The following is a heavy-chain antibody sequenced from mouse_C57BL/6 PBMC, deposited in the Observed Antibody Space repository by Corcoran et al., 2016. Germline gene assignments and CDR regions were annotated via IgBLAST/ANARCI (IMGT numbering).Heavy chain of an antibody. J-gene: IGHJ2*01. CDR1: GYTFTTYG. CDR3: ARLRGFSYYFDY. CDR2: INTYSGVP. V-gene: IGHV9-3*01. Sequence: QIQLVQSGPELKKPGETVKISCKASGYTFTTYGMSWVKQAPGKGLKWMGWINTYSGVPTYADDFKGRFAFSLETSASTAYLQINNLKNEDTATYFCARLRGFSYYFDYWGQGTTLTVSS.